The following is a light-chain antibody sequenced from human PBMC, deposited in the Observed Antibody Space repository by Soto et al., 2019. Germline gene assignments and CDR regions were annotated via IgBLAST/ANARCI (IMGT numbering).Light chain of an antibody. V-gene: IGKV3-20*01. CDR1: QSVSSNY. CDR2: GAS. Sequence: EIVLTQSPGTLSLSPGERATLSCSASQSVSSNYLAWYQQKPGQAPRLLIYGASSRATGIPDRFSGSGSGTDFTLTISRLEPEDFALFYCQQYGSSPYTFGQGTKLEIK. J-gene: IGKJ2*01. CDR3: QQYGSSPYT.